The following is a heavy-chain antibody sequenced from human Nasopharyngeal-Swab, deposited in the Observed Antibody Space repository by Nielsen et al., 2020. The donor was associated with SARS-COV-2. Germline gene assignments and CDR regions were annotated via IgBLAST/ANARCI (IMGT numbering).Heavy chain of an antibody. J-gene: IGHJ4*02. CDR3: ARVPWQWLVHFDY. V-gene: IGHV3-74*01. D-gene: IGHD6-19*01. CDR2: INSDGSST. Sequence: GGCLRLSCAASGFTFSSYWMHWVRQAPGKGLVWVSRINSDGSSTSYADSVKGRFTISRDNAKNTLYLQMNSLRAEDTAVYYCARVPWQWLVHFDYWGQGTLVTVSS. CDR1: GFTFSSYW.